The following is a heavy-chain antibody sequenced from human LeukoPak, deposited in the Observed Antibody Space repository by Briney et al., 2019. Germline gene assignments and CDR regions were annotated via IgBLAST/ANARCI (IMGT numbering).Heavy chain of an antibody. CDR2: ISYDGSNK. Sequence: PGGSLRLSCAASGFTFSSYAMHWVRQAPGKGLEWVAVISYDGSNKYYADSVKGRFTISRDNSKNTLYLRMNSLRAEDTAVYYCARGGSFNGDYPYYYYGMDVWGQGTTVTVSS. J-gene: IGHJ6*02. V-gene: IGHV3-30*04. D-gene: IGHD4-17*01. CDR3: ARGGSFNGDYPYYYYGMDV. CDR1: GFTFSSYA.